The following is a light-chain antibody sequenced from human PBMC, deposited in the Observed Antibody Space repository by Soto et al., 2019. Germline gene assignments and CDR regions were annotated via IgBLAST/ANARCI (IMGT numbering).Light chain of an antibody. V-gene: IGKV1-9*01. Sequence: DIQLTQSPSFLSVSVGERVTITCRASQGISSYLAWYQQKPGKAPKLLIYAASTLQSGVPSRFSGSGSGTEFTLTISSLQPEDFATYYCQQLNSYPRTFGQGTKVEIK. CDR1: QGISSY. CDR3: QQLNSYPRT. CDR2: AAS. J-gene: IGKJ1*01.